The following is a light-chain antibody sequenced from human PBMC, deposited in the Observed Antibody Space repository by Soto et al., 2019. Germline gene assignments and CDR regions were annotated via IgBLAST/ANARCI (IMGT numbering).Light chain of an antibody. Sequence: EIVLKHSPGTLSLSPWERATLSLSASQIVSSSYLAWFQQKPGQAPRLLIYAVSTRATGIPDRFSGSGSGTDFTLTISRLEPEDFAVYYCQQYGSSPPITFGQGTRLEIK. V-gene: IGKV3-20*01. CDR1: QIVSSSY. CDR2: AVS. CDR3: QQYGSSPPIT. J-gene: IGKJ5*01.